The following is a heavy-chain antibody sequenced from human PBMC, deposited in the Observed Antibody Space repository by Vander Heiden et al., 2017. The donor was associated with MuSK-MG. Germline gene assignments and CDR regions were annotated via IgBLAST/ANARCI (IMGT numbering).Heavy chain of an antibody. CDR2: ISGSGGST. V-gene: IGHV3-23*01. D-gene: IGHD6-13*01. Sequence: EVQLLESGGGLVQPGGSLRLSCAASGFTFSSYAMSWVRQAPGKGLEWVSAISGSGGSTYYADSVKGRVTISRDNPKNTLYLQMNSLRAEDTAVYYCAKIPSSSSWYGGNWFDPWGQGTMVTVYS. CDR3: AKIPSSSSWYGGNWFDP. CDR1: GFTFSSYA. J-gene: IGHJ5*02.